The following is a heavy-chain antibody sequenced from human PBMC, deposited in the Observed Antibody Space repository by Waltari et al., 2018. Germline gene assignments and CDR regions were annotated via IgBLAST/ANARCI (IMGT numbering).Heavy chain of an antibody. CDR1: GYPISSGFF. CDR3: ARLGPSSSWYDC. V-gene: IGHV4-38-2*01. J-gene: IGHJ4*02. CDR2: AYSGGTT. D-gene: IGHD6-13*01. Sequence: QGELQESGPGLVKSSETLSRTCAVSGYPISSGFFWGGIRQHPGKGLGWIGNAYSGGTTYYSASLRTRDAISIDTSENHISLTLRSVAAADPAVYYCARLGPSSSWYDCWGRGTLVTVSS.